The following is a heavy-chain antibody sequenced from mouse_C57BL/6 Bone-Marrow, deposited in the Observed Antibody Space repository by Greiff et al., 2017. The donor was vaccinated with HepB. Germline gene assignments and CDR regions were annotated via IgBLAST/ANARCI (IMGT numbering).Heavy chain of an antibody. Sequence: QVTLKVCGPGILQSSQTLSLTCSFSGFSLSTSGMGVSWIRQPSGKGLEWLAHIYWDDDKRYNPSLKSRLTISKDTSRNQVFLNITSVDTADTATYYCARRGGYSNYVGYFDVWGTGTTVTVSS. J-gene: IGHJ1*03. CDR2: IYWDDDK. CDR1: GFSLSTSGMG. D-gene: IGHD2-5*01. V-gene: IGHV8-12*01. CDR3: ARRGGYSNYVGYFDV.